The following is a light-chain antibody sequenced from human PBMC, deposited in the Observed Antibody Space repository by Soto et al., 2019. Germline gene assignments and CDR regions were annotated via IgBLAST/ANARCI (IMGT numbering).Light chain of an antibody. CDR2: DVS. J-gene: IGKJ4*01. CDR3: EHRRDWPVT. V-gene: IGKV3-11*01. CDR1: QTVATY. Sequence: EIVLTQSPATLSLSPVERATLSCRASQTVATYLAWYQQKPGQAPILLIYDVSDRAAGIPARFRGSGFGTDFTLTISSLEPEYVAVYYGEHRRDWPVTFGGGTRVEIK.